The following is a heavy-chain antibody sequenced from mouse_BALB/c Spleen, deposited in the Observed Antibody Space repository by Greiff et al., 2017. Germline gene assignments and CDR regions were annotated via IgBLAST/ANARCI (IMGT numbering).Heavy chain of an antibody. Sequence: VQLQQSGPGLVQPSQSLSITCTVSGFSLTSYGVHWVRQPPGKGLEWLGVIWAGGSTNYNSALMSRLSISKDNSKSQVFLKMNSLQTDDTAMYYCAREGDYYGSSGYAMDYWGQGTSVTVSS. CDR2: IWAGGST. V-gene: IGHV2-9*02. D-gene: IGHD1-1*01. CDR3: AREGDYYGSSGYAMDY. J-gene: IGHJ4*01. CDR1: GFSLTSYG.